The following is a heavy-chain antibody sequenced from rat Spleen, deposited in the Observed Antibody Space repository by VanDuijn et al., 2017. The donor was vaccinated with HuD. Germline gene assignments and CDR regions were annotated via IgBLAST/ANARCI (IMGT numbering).Heavy chain of an antibody. CDR2: ISPSGDGT. D-gene: IGHD3-8*01. CDR1: GFTFSDYY. J-gene: IGHJ2*01. V-gene: IGHV5-27*01. Sequence: EVQLVESGGGLVQPGRSLKLSCAASGFTFSDYYMAWVRQAPTKGLEWVASISPSGDGTYYRDSVKGRFTISRDNAKNTLYLQMDSLRSEDTATYYCAKDASSLDYWGQGVMVTVSS. CDR3: AKDASSLDY.